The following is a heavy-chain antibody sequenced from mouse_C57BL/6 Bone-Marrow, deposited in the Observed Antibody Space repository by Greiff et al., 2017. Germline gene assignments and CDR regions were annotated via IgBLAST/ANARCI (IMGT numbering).Heavy chain of an antibody. CDR1: GFNIKDDY. J-gene: IGHJ4*01. Sequence: VQLQQSGAELVRPGASVKLSCTASGFNIKDDYMHWVKQRPEQGLEWIGWIDPENGDTEYASKFQGKATITADTSSNTAYLQLSSLTSEDTAVYYCTCITTVADDAMDYWGQGTSVTVTS. D-gene: IGHD1-1*01. V-gene: IGHV14-4*01. CDR2: IDPENGDT. CDR3: TCITTVADDAMDY.